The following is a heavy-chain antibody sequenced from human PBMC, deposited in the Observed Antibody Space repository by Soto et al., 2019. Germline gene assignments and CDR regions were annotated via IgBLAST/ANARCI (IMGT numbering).Heavy chain of an antibody. CDR2: IYPYDSDT. V-gene: IGHV5-51*01. CDR1: GYSFTSYW. J-gene: IGHJ4*02. D-gene: IGHD2-2*01. Sequence: PGESVKISCXTSGYSFTSYWIGWVRQMPGKGMEWMGNIYPYDSDTRYSPSFQGQVTISADTSITTAYPQWSGLRASDTAMYFCARHLVGSTRGNFDYWGQGTLVTVSS. CDR3: ARHLVGSTRGNFDY.